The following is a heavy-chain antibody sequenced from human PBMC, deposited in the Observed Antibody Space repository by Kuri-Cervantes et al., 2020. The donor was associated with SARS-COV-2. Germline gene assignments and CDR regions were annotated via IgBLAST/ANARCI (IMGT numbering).Heavy chain of an antibody. CDR2: IRGKASNYAP. Sequence: GGSLRLSCAASGFTFSSYGMHWVRQASGKGLERVGRIRGKASNYAPAYVASVKGRFTISRDDTKSMAYLQMNSLKTEDTAVYYCTTLIDYWGQGTLVTVSS. CDR1: GFTFSSYG. CDR3: TTLIDY. J-gene: IGHJ4*02. V-gene: IGHV3-73*01.